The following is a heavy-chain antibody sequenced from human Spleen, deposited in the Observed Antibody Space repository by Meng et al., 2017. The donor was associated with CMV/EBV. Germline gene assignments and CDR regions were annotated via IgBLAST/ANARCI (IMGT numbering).Heavy chain of an antibody. V-gene: IGHV1-18*01. J-gene: IGHJ4*02. Sequence: FTNYGISWVRPAPGQGLEWMGLISAYNGNTNYAQKFQGRATMTTDTSTSTAYMALRSLRYDDRAVYYCARYFPNYDILTGYYGNFDYWGQGTLVTVSS. CDR1: FTNYG. CDR2: ISAYNGNT. CDR3: ARYFPNYDILTGYYGNFDY. D-gene: IGHD3-9*01.